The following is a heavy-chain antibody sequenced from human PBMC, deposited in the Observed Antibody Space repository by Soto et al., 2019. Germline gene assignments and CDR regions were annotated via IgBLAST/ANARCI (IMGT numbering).Heavy chain of an antibody. V-gene: IGHV2-5*02. Sequence: QITLKETGPTLVRPTQTLTLTCAFSGFSLSTSGLGVGWIRQPPGKALEWLAVIYWDDSKHYSPSLRSRLTITKDTSKNQVVLTMTNMDPMDTDTYDCAHKGPEDWPLDYWGQGTLVTVSS. J-gene: IGHJ4*02. CDR2: IYWDDSK. CDR1: GFSLSTSGLG. CDR3: AHKGPEDWPLDY. D-gene: IGHD3-9*01.